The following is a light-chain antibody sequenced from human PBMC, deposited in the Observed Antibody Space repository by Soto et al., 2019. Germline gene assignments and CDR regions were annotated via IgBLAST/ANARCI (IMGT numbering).Light chain of an antibody. CDR3: QQRANWPPYT. J-gene: IGKJ2*01. V-gene: IGKV3-11*01. Sequence: EIVLTQSPATLSLSPGERATLSCRASETISSYLAWYQQKPGQAPRLLIYDAATRATGITARFSGSGSGTDFTLTISSLEAEDFAVYYCQQRANWPPYTFGQGTKLEIK. CDR2: DAA. CDR1: ETISSY.